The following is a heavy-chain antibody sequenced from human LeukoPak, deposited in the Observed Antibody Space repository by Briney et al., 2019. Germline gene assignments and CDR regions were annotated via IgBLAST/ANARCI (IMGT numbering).Heavy chain of an antibody. V-gene: IGHV3-53*01. CDR1: GFTVSSNY. CDR3: AREYYDYVWGSYGY. J-gene: IGHJ4*02. Sequence: GGSLRLSCAASGFTVSSNYMSWVRQAPGKGLEWVSVIYSGGSTYYADSVKGRFTISRDNSKNTLYLQMNSLRAEDTAVYYCAREYYDYVWGSYGYWGQGTLVTVSS. CDR2: IYSGGST. D-gene: IGHD3-16*01.